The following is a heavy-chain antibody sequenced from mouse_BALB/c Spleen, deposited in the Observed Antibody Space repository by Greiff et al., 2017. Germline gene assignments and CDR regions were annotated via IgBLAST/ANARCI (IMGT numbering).Heavy chain of an antibody. Sequence: EVQLVESGGGLVQPGGSRKLSCAASGFTFSDYGMAWVRQAPGKGPEWVAFISNLAYSIYYADTVTGRFTISRENAKNTLYLEMSSLRSEDTAMYYCARERDYGSAWFAYWGQGTLVTVSA. J-gene: IGHJ3*01. CDR3: ARERDYGSAWFAY. CDR1: GFTFSDYG. CDR2: ISNLAYSI. D-gene: IGHD1-1*02. V-gene: IGHV5-15*02.